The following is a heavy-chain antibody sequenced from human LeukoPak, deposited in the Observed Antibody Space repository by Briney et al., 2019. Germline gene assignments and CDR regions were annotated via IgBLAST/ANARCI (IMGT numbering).Heavy chain of an antibody. V-gene: IGHV3-33*01. CDR2: IWYDGSNK. CDR1: GFTFSSYA. J-gene: IGHJ4*02. Sequence: GGSLRLSCATSGFTFSSYAMQWVRQAPGKGLEWVAVIWYDGSNKYYADSVKGRFTISRDNSKNTLYLQMNSLRAEDTAVYYCARDLGLSTVVTHSLDYWGQGTLVTVSS. D-gene: IGHD4-23*01. CDR3: ARDLGLSTVVTHSLDY.